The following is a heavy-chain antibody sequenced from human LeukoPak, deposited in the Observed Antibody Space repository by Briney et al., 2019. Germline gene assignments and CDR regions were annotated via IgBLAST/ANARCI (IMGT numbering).Heavy chain of an antibody. CDR3: AKDLYYGDYSPFAS. Sequence: RGSLRLSCAASGFTFSSYAMSWVRQAPGKGLEWVSAISGSGGSTYYADSVKGRFTISRDNSKNTLYLQMNSLRAEDTAVYYCAKDLYYGDYSPFASWGQGALVTVSS. J-gene: IGHJ4*02. D-gene: IGHD4-17*01. CDR1: GFTFSSYA. V-gene: IGHV3-23*01. CDR2: ISGSGGST.